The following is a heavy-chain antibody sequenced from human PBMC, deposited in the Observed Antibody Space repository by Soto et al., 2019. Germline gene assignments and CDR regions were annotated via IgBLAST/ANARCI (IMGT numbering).Heavy chain of an antibody. CDR3: ARRRGFPYYYGMDV. J-gene: IGHJ6*02. CDR2: IYHSGST. Sequence: QLQLQESGSGLVKPSQTLSLTCAVSGGSISSGGYSWSWIRQPPGKGLEWIGYIYHSGSTYYNPSLKRRVTISVDRSNNQFSLKLSSVTAADTAVYYCARRRGFPYYYGMDVWGQGTTVTVSS. V-gene: IGHV4-30-2*01. CDR1: GGSISSGGYS. D-gene: IGHD5-12*01.